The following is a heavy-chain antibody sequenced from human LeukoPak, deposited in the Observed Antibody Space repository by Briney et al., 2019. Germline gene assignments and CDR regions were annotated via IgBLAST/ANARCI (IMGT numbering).Heavy chain of an antibody. Sequence: GASVKVSCKASGYTFTSYGISWVRQAPGQGLEWIGWISAYNGNTNYAQKLQGRVTMTTDTSTSTAYMALRSLRSDDTAVYYCAREGYSGYDSPYFDYWGQGTLVTVSS. D-gene: IGHD5-12*01. J-gene: IGHJ4*02. V-gene: IGHV1-18*01. CDR2: ISAYNGNT. CDR3: AREGYSGYDSPYFDY. CDR1: GYTFTSYG.